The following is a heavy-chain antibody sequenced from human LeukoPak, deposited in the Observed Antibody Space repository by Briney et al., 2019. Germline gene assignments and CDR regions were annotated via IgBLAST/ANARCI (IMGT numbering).Heavy chain of an antibody. CDR1: GFIFSSYW. CDR2: IKQDGSEK. CDR3: ARVGITMIVAYDY. Sequence: GRSLRLSCAASGFIFSSYWMSWVRQAPGKGLEWVANIKQDGSEKYYVDSVKGRFTISRDNAKNSLYLQMNSLRAEDTAVYYCARVGITMIVAYDYWGQGTLVTVSS. J-gene: IGHJ4*02. D-gene: IGHD3-22*01. V-gene: IGHV3-7*01.